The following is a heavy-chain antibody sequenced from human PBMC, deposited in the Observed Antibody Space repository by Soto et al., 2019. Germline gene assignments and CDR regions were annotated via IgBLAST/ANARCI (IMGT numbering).Heavy chain of an antibody. V-gene: IGHV3-23*01. Sequence: GGSLRLSCAASGFTFSSYAMSWVRQAPGKGLEWVSAINGSGGSTYYADSVKGRFTISRDNSKNTLYLQMNSLRAEDTAVYYCARDNRGYDFWSGYLTGYYYYGMDVWGQGTTVTVSS. J-gene: IGHJ6*02. CDR1: GFTFSSYA. D-gene: IGHD3-3*01. CDR3: ARDNRGYDFWSGYLTGYYYYGMDV. CDR2: INGSGGST.